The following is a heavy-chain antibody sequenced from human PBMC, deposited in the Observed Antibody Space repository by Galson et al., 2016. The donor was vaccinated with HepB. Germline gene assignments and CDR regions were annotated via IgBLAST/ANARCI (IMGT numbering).Heavy chain of an antibody. CDR2: IYISGGGI. V-gene: IGHV3-48*02. Sequence: SLRLSCAASGFTFSSYAMNWVRQAPGKGLEWISYIYISGGGINYSDSVKGRFTVSRDNAKNSLYLQMNSLRDEDTAVYYCVTDFWPTEVGWGQGTTVIVSS. J-gene: IGHJ6*02. D-gene: IGHD3-3*01. CDR1: GFTFSSYA. CDR3: VTDFWPTEVG.